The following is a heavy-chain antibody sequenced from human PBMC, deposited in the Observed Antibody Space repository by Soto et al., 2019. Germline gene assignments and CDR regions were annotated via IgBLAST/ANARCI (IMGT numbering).Heavy chain of an antibody. CDR1: GGSISSGGYS. J-gene: IGHJ4*02. V-gene: IGHV4-30-2*01. Sequence: TLSLTCAVSGGSISSGGYSWSWIRQPPGKGLEWIGYIYHSGSTYYNPSLKSRVTISVDRSKNQFSLKLSSVTAADTAVYYCARGGVDYYDSSGYYFSPYYFDYWGQGTLVTV. D-gene: IGHD3-22*01. CDR2: IYHSGST. CDR3: ARGGVDYYDSSGYYFSPYYFDY.